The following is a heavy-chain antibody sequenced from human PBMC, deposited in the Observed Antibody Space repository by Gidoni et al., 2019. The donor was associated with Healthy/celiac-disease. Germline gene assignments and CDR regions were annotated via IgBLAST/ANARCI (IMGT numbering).Heavy chain of an antibody. CDR2: IIPIVGKA. V-gene: IGHV1-69*01. Sequence: QLQLVHSGAVVRKLGPSVKAFCKASGGASSSYTLSWVRQAPGQGHWWMGGIIPIVGKANHAQKFQGSVTITADESTSTAYMELSSLRSEDTAVYYCARGLPPEYYDFWSGYNGMDVWGQGTKVTVSS. CDR1: GGASSSYT. D-gene: IGHD3-3*01. CDR3: ARGLPPEYYDFWSGYNGMDV. J-gene: IGHJ6*02.